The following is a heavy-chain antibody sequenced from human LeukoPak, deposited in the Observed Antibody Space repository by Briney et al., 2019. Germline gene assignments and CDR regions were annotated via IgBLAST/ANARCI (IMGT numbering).Heavy chain of an antibody. Sequence: GGSLRLSCAASGFTFSSNAMSWIRQAPGKGLEWVSYISSVSTTIDYADSVKGRFTISRDNAKNSLYLQMNSLRAEDTAVYYCARSIYTTVTKWYYFDFWGQGTLVTVSS. CDR1: GFTFSSNA. J-gene: IGHJ4*02. D-gene: IGHD4-17*01. V-gene: IGHV3-48*03. CDR2: ISSVSTTI. CDR3: ARSIYTTVTKWYYFDF.